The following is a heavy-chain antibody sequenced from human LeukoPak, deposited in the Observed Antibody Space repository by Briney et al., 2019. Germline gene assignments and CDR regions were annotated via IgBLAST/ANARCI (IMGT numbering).Heavy chain of an antibody. V-gene: IGHV3-66*01. J-gene: IGHJ4*02. CDR1: GFSVTTSY. D-gene: IGHD3-3*01. Sequence: TGGTLRLSCAASGFSVTTSYMSWVRQAPGKGLEWVSVTYSGGSTSHADSVKGRFTVSRDDSKNMVYLQMNSIRHDDTAVYYCARTYYDYRVGTNYFDYWGQGTLVTVSS. CDR3: ARTYYDYRVGTNYFDY. CDR2: TYSGGST.